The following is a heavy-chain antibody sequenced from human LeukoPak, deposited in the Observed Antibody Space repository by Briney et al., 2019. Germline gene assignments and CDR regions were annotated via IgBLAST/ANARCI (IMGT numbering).Heavy chain of an antibody. V-gene: IGHV3-7*03. CDR1: GFTFSSYW. J-gene: IGHJ6*02. CDR3: ARGGGLDV. D-gene: IGHD3-16*01. CDR2: IDHNGNVN. Sequence: GALRLSCAASGFTFSSYWMNWARQAPGKGLEWVASIDHNGNVNYYVDSVKGRFTISRDNAKNSLYLQMSNLRAEDTAVYFCARGGGLDVWGQGATVTVSS.